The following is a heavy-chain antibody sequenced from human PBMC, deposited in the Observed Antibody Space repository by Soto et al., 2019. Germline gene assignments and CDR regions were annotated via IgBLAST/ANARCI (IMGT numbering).Heavy chain of an antibody. Sequence: ASVKVSCKASGYTFTSYGISWVRQAPGQGLEWMGWISAYNGNTNYAQKLQGRVTMTTDTSTSTAYMELRSLRSDDTAVYYCARDYYDSSGAVPFDYWGQGTLVTVSS. CDR1: GYTFTSYG. CDR3: ARDYYDSSGAVPFDY. V-gene: IGHV1-18*01. D-gene: IGHD3-22*01. J-gene: IGHJ4*02. CDR2: ISAYNGNT.